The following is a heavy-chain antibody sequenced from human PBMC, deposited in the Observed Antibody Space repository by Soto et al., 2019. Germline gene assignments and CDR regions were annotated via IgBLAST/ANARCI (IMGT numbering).Heavy chain of an antibody. CDR2: IYYSGST. Sequence: QVQLQESGPGLVKPSETLSLTCTVSGGSISSYYWSWIRQPPGKGLEWIGYIYYSGSTNYNPSLKSRVTKAVDTAKSQLSMKRSTVTVGDTVVYNWARVRWTVDVLGHFDYWGHGSLVTVSS. J-gene: IGHJ4*01. CDR1: GGSISSYY. D-gene: IGHD5-12*01. V-gene: IGHV4-59*01. CDR3: ARVRWTVDVLGHFDY.